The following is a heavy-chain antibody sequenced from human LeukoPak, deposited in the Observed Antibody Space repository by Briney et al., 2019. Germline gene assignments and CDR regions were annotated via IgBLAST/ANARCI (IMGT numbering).Heavy chain of an antibody. Sequence: GASVKVSCKASGYTFISYYMHWVRQAPGQGLEWMGIINPRGGGTSYAQKFQGRVTLTRDTSTSTVYMELSSLRSEDTAVYYCVRDLFAYDSSGYYFDYWGQGTLVTVSS. CDR3: VRDLFAYDSSGYYFDY. D-gene: IGHD3-22*01. V-gene: IGHV1-46*01. J-gene: IGHJ4*02. CDR1: GYTFISYY. CDR2: INPRGGGT.